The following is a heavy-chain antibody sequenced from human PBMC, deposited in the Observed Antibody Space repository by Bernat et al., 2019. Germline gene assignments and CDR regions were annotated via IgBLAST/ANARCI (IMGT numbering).Heavy chain of an antibody. CDR2: INHSGST. J-gene: IGHJ5*02. Sequence: QVQLQQWGAGLLKPSETLSLTCAFYVGSFSGYYWSWIRQPPGKGLEWIGEINHSGSTNYNPSLKSRVTISVDTSKNQFSLKLSSVTAADTAVYYCAREEIVGATNSNWFDPWGQGTLVTVAA. CDR1: VGSFSGYY. V-gene: IGHV4-34*01. D-gene: IGHD1-26*01. CDR3: AREEIVGATNSNWFDP.